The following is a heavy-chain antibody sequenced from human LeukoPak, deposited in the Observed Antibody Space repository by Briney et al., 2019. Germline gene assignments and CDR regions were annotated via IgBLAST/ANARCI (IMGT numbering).Heavy chain of an antibody. D-gene: IGHD2-8*02. CDR2: ISSSGSTI. Sequence: GGSLRLSCAASGFTFSSYEMNWVRQAPGKGLEWVSYISSSGSTIYYADSVKGRFTISRDNTKNSLFLQMNSLKTEDTALYYCANSRTGYLNWGQGTLVTVSS. J-gene: IGHJ4*02. V-gene: IGHV3-48*03. CDR1: GFTFSSYE. CDR3: ANSRTGYLN.